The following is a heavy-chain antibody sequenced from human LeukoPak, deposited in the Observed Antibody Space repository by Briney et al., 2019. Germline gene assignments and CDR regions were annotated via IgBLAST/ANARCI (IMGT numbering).Heavy chain of an antibody. Sequence: GESLKISCKGSGYSFTSYWIGWVRQMPGKGLEWMGIIYPGDSDTRYSPSFQGQVTISADKSISTAYLQWSSLKASDTAMYYCARASADYYDSSGYYYFDYWGQGTLVTVSS. D-gene: IGHD3-22*01. CDR3: ARASADYYDSSGYYYFDY. CDR1: GYSFTSYW. CDR2: IYPGDSDT. J-gene: IGHJ4*02. V-gene: IGHV5-51*01.